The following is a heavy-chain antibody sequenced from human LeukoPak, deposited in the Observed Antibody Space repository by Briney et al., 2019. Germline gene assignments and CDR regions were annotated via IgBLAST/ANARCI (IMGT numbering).Heavy chain of an antibody. D-gene: IGHD2-15*01. CDR1: GFTFSDYY. V-gene: IGHV3-11*01. Sequence: GGALRLSRATSGFTFSDYYMSGIRPAPGRGLERVSDVGTSGATISNADSGKGRFTLSRDDGKNSLYLQTNSLRAEDTAVYYCARDPLAQGAWWDYWGQGTLVTVSS. CDR3: ARDPLAQGAWWDY. CDR2: VGTSGATI. J-gene: IGHJ4*02.